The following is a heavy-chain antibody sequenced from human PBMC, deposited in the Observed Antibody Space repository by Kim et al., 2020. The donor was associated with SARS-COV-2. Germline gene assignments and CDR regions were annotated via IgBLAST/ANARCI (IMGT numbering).Heavy chain of an antibody. V-gene: IGHV5-51*01. D-gene: IGHD3-22*01. CDR1: GYSFTSYW. Sequence: GESLKISCKGSGYSFTSYWIGWVRQMPGKGLEWMGIIYPGDSDTRYSPSFQGQVTISADKSISTAYLQWSSLKASDTAMYYCARRSTYYYDSSGYPEYYFDYWGQGTLVTVSS. CDR3: ARRSTYYYDSSGYPEYYFDY. J-gene: IGHJ4*02. CDR2: IYPGDSDT.